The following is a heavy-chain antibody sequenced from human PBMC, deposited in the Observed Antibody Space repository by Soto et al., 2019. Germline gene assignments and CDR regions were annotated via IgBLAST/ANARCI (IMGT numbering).Heavy chain of an antibody. V-gene: IGHV1-18*01. CDR2: ISAYNGNT. CDR3: ASGRIVVAAHPSLFYYYYYYMDV. J-gene: IGHJ6*03. Sequence: ASVKVSCKASGYTFTSYGISWVRQAPGQGLEWMGWISAYNGNTNYAQKLQGRVTMTTDTSTSTAYMELRSLRSDDTAVYYRASGRIVVAAHPSLFYYYYYYMDVWGKGTTVTVSS. CDR1: GYTFTSYG. D-gene: IGHD2-15*01.